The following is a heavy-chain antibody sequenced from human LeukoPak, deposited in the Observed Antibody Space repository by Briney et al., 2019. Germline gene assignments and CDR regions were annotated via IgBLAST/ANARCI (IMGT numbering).Heavy chain of an antibody. V-gene: IGHV4-30-4*01. CDR1: GGSISSGDYY. D-gene: IGHD6-13*01. CDR2: IYYSGST. J-gene: IGHJ6*02. Sequence: PSETLSLTCTVSGGSISSGDYYWRWIRQPPGKGLEWIGYIYYSGSTYYNPSLKSRVTISVDTSKNQFSLKLSSVTAADTAVYYCAREIAAAGTVYYYYGMDVWGQGTTVTVSS. CDR3: AREIAAAGTVYYYYGMDV.